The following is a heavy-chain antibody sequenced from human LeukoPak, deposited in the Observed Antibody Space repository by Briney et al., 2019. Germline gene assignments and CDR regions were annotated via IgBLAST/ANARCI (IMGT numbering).Heavy chain of an antibody. D-gene: IGHD1-7*01. V-gene: IGHV1-69*05. J-gene: IGHJ5*02. Sequence: SVKVSCKASGGTFSSYAISWVRQAPGQGLEWMGGIIPVFGTANYAQKFQGRVTITTDESTSAAYMELSSLRSEDTPVYNCARGLRTGTIYLAGWFDPWAEGTLVTVSS. CDR1: GGTFSSYA. CDR3: ARGLRTGTIYLAGWFDP. CDR2: IIPVFGTA.